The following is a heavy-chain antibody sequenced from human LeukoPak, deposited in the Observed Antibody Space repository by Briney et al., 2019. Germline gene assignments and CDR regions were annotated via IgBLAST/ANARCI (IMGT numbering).Heavy chain of an antibody. V-gene: IGHV3-15*01. CDR3: TTDPLQRVVTPLH. Sequence: AGGSLRLSCAASGFTFSNAWMSWVRQAPGKGLEWVGRIKSNTDGGTADYEATVKGRFTISRNDLKNTLYLQMNSLKTEDTAVYYCTTDPLQRVVTPLHWGQGTLVSVSS. CDR1: GFTFSNAW. CDR2: IKSNTDGGTA. D-gene: IGHD4-23*01. J-gene: IGHJ1*01.